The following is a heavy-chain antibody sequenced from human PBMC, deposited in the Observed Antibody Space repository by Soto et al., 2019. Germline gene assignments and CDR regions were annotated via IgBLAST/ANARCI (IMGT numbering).Heavy chain of an antibody. CDR3: AGHHDDSSGYR. CDR2: MNPNSGNT. J-gene: IGHJ4*02. Sequence: QVQLVQSGAEVKKPGASVKVSCKASGYTFTSYDINWVRQATGQGLEWMGWMNPNSGNTGYAQKSQGRVTMTRNTTIGKAYMELSRLGSEDAAVSYGAGHHDDSSGYRWGQGTLVTVSS. V-gene: IGHV1-8*01. D-gene: IGHD3-22*01. CDR1: GYTFTSYD.